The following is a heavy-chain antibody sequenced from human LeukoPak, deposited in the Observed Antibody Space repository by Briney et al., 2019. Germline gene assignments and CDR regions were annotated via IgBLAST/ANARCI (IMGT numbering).Heavy chain of an antibody. D-gene: IGHD3-3*01. Sequence: SETLSLTCTVSGGSISSSSYYWGWIRQPPGKGLEWIGSIYYSGSTYYNPSLKSRVTISVDTSKNQFSLKLSSVTAADTAVYYCASSYYDFWSGFEELPYGMDVWGQGTTVTVSS. CDR2: IYYSGST. J-gene: IGHJ6*02. V-gene: IGHV4-39*01. CDR3: ASSYYDFWSGFEELPYGMDV. CDR1: GGSISSSSYY.